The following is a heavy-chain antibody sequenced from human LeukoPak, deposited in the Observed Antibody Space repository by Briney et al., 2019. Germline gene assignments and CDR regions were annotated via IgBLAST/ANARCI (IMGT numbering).Heavy chain of an antibody. D-gene: IGHD4-17*01. CDR1: GGSIRSYY. V-gene: IGHV4-59*08. CDR2: IYYSGST. CDR3: ARSFGNDYGDYGWFDP. Sequence: PSETLSLTCTVSGGSIRSYYWSRMRQPPGKGLEWIGYIYYSGSTNYNPSLKSRVTISVDTSKNQFSLKLSSVTAADTAVYYCARSFGNDYGDYGWFDPWGQGTLVTVSS. J-gene: IGHJ5*02.